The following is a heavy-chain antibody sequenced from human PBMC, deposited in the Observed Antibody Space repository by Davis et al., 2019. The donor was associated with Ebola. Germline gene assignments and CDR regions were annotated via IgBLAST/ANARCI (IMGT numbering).Heavy chain of an antibody. V-gene: IGHV3-23*01. Sequence: GESLKISCAASGFTFSSFPMSWVRQAPGKGLEWVSAISDSGDSTYYADSVKGRFAISRDNSKNTLYLQMNSLRADDTAVYYSAREDTIFGVVIISAFDIWGQGTMVTVSS. J-gene: IGHJ3*02. CDR2: ISDSGDST. CDR3: AREDTIFGVVIISAFDI. CDR1: GFTFSSFP. D-gene: IGHD3-3*01.